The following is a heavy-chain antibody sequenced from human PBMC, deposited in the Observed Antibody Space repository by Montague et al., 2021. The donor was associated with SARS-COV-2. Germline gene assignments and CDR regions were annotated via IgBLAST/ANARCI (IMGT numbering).Heavy chain of an antibody. Sequence: SETLSLTCTVSGGSISTYYWNWIRQLPGKGLEWIGCIDYSGSTNYSPSLQSRVIISVDRSKIQFSLKLNSVTAADTAIYYCARLPYDNSYGMDVWGQGTTVTVSS. CDR1: GGSISTYY. CDR2: IDYSGST. CDR3: ARLPYDNSYGMDV. D-gene: IGHD3-9*01. J-gene: IGHJ6*02. V-gene: IGHV4-59*01.